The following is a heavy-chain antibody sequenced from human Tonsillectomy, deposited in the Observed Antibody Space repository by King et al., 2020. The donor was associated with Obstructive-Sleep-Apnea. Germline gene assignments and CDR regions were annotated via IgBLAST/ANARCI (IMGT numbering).Heavy chain of an antibody. CDR3: ARGLVGGFDY. CDR2: ISYDGSNK. D-gene: IGHD1-26*01. J-gene: IGHJ4*02. Sequence: VQLVESGGGVVQPGRSLRLSCAASGFTFSSYAMHWVRQAPGKGLEWGAVISYDGSNKYYADSVKGRFTISRDNSKNTLYLQMNSLRAEDTAVYYCARGLVGGFDYWGQGTLVTVSS. CDR1: GFTFSSYA. V-gene: IGHV3-30*04.